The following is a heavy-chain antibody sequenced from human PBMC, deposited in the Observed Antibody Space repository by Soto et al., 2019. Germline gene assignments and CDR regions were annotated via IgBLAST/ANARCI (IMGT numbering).Heavy chain of an antibody. V-gene: IGHV3-48*01. D-gene: IGHD4-4*01. CDR2: ISSGNNAI. J-gene: IGHJ5*02. CDR1: GFSISTPS. Sequence: VQLVESGGGLVQPGGSLRLSGEASGFSISTPSMNWVRQAPGKGLEWVSFISSGNNAIYYADSVKGRFKISRDIAKNSVYLQMNSLGAEDTAVYYCARGGTVSTAWGQGTRVTVSS. CDR3: ARGGTVSTA.